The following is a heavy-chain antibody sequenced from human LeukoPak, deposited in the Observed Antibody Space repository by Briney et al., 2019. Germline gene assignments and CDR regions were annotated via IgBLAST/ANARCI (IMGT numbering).Heavy chain of an antibody. Sequence: GASVKVSCKASGYTFTGYYMHWVRQAPGQGLEWMGWINPNSGGTNYAQKFQGRVTMTRDTSISTAYMELSRLRSDDTAVHYCARDAYYDFWSGQGPFDYWGQGTLVTVSS. CDR3: ARDAYYDFWSGQGPFDY. CDR2: INPNSGGT. J-gene: IGHJ4*02. CDR1: GYTFTGYY. D-gene: IGHD3-3*01. V-gene: IGHV1-2*02.